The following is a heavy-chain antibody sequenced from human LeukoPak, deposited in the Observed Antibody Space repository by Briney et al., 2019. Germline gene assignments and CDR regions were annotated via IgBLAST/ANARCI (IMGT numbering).Heavy chain of an antibody. Sequence: GASVKVSCKASGGTFSSYAISWVRQAPGQGLEWMGGIIPIFGTANYAQKFQGRVTITTDESTSTAHMELSSLRSEDTAVYYCARGGGSQAFDYWGQGTLVTVSS. V-gene: IGHV1-69*05. D-gene: IGHD1-26*01. CDR1: GGTFSSYA. CDR3: ARGGGSQAFDY. J-gene: IGHJ4*02. CDR2: IIPIFGTA.